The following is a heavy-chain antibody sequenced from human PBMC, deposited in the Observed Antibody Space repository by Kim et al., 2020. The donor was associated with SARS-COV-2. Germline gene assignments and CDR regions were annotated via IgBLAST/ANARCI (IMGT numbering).Heavy chain of an antibody. J-gene: IGHJ6*02. CDR1: GFTFSSYA. V-gene: IGHV3-23*01. CDR2: ISGSGGST. CDR3: AKGGYYDSSGYYWVDYYYGMDV. Sequence: GGSLRLSCAASGFTFSSYAMSWVRQAPGKGLEWVSAISGSGGSTYYADSVNGRFTISRDNSKNTLYLQMNSLRAEDTAVYYCAKGGYYDSSGYYWVDYYYGMDVWGQGTTVTVSS. D-gene: IGHD3-22*01.